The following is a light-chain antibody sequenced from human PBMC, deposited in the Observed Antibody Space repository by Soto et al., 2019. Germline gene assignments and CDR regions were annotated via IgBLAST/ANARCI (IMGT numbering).Light chain of an antibody. CDR2: GAS. V-gene: IGKV3-20*01. CDR3: QQYARSPTS. CDR1: QSISSNF. J-gene: IGKJ4*02. Sequence: EIVLTQSPDTLSLSPGERATLSCRASQSISSNFLAWYQQKPGQAPRLLIYGASSRATGIPDRFGGSGSGTDFTLVISRLEPEEFAVYYCQQYARSPTSFGGGTKVEIK.